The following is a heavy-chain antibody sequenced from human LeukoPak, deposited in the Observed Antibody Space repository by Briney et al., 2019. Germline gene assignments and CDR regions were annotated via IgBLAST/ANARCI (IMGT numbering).Heavy chain of an antibody. J-gene: IGHJ4*02. D-gene: IGHD6-19*01. CDR1: GYTFTGYY. CDR2: INPNSGGT. V-gene: IGHV1-2*02. CDR3: ARGMVTVAGTESLVYFDY. Sequence: ASVKVPCKASGYTFTGYYMHWVRQAPGQGLEWMGWINPNSGGTNYAQKFQGRVTMTRDTSISTAYMELSRLRSDDTAVYYCARGMVTVAGTESLVYFDYWGQGTLVTVSS.